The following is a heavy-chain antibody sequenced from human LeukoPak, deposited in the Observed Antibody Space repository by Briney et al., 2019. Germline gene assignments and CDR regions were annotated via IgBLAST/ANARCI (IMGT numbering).Heavy chain of an antibody. CDR3: AREGLDY. Sequence: INPSAGSATCAQKFQGRVTMTRDMSTSTVYLELSSLRSEDTAVYCCAREGLDYWGQGTLVTVSS. J-gene: IGHJ4*02. CDR2: INPSAGSA. V-gene: IGHV1-46*01.